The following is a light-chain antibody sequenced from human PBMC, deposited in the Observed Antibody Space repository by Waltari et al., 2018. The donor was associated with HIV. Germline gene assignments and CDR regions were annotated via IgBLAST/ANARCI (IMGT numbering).Light chain of an antibody. CDR2: DID. V-gene: IGLV7-43*01. J-gene: IGLJ3*02. CDR3: LLYYGGAWV. CDR1: TGAVTSDSC. Sequence: QTVVTQEPPLTVSPGGPVTLTCASRTGAVTSDSCANWFQQQPGQAPRPLIYDIDHKHSWTPARFSGSLLGGKAALTLSAVQPEDEAEYYCLLYYGGAWVFGGGTKLTVL.